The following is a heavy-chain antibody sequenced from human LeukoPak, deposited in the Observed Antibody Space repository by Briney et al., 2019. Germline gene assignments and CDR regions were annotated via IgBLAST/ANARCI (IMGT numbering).Heavy chain of an antibody. CDR3: AREGPDAFDI. V-gene: IGHV3-7*01. CDR2: IKQDGSEK. CDR1: GFTFSSYW. Sequence: PGGSLRLSCAASGFTFSSYWMSWVRQAPGKGLEWVANIKQDGSEKDYVDSVKGRFTISRDNAKNSLYLQMNNLRTEDTAVYYCAREGPDAFDIWGQGTMVTVSS. J-gene: IGHJ3*02.